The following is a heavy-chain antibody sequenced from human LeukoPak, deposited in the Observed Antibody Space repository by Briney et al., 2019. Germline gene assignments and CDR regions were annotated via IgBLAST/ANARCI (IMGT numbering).Heavy chain of an antibody. J-gene: IGHJ4*02. Sequence: ASVKVSCKASGYTFTGYYMHWVRQAPGQGLEWMGWINPNSGGTNYAQKFQGRVTMTRDTSISTAYMELSRLRSDDTAVYSCARSRGLFSSWYADYWGRGTLVTVSS. CDR1: GYTFTGYY. V-gene: IGHV1-2*02. D-gene: IGHD6-13*01. CDR2: INPNSGGT. CDR3: ARSRGLFSSWYADY.